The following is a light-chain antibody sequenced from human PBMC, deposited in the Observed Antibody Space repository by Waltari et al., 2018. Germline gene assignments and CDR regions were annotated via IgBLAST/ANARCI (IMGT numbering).Light chain of an antibody. Sequence: QSALTQPASVSGSPGQSTTISCTGTSSDGGGYNYVSWCQQHPGKAPKLVIYDVNNPPSGVSNRFSGSKSGNTASLTISGLQTEDEADYYCSSYTTSGTWVFGGGTKLAVL. J-gene: IGLJ3*02. CDR1: SSDGGGYNY. CDR3: SSYTTSGTWV. CDR2: DVN. V-gene: IGLV2-14*03.